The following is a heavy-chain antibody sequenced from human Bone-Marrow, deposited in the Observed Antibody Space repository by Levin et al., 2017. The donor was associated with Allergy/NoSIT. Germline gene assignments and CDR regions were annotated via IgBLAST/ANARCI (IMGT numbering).Heavy chain of an antibody. D-gene: IGHD6-13*01. Sequence: GESLKISCAASGFTFSSYGMHWVRQAPGKGLEWVAVISYDGSNKYYADSVKGRFTISRDNSKNTLYLQMNSLRAEDTAVYYCAKGIYSSSWNPQYYFDYWGQGTLVTVSS. V-gene: IGHV3-30*18. CDR1: GFTFSSYG. CDR2: ISYDGSNK. J-gene: IGHJ4*02. CDR3: AKGIYSSSWNPQYYFDY.